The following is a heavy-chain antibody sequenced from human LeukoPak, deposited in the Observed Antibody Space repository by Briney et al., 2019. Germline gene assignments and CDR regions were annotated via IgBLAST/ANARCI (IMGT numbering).Heavy chain of an antibody. J-gene: IGHJ4*02. V-gene: IGHV3-21*01. CDR2: ISSSSSYI. CDR1: GFTFSTYS. Sequence: GGSLRLSCAASGFTFSTYSMNWVRQAPGKGLEWVSSISSSSSYIYYADSVKGRFTISRDNARNSLYLQMNSLRAEDTAVYYCARDQYGSGSYSRLDYWGQGTLVTVSS. D-gene: IGHD3-10*01. CDR3: ARDQYGSGSYSRLDY.